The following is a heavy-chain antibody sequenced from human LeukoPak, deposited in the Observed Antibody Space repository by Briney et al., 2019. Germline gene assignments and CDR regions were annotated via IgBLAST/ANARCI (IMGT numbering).Heavy chain of an antibody. CDR3: ARRITGSGY. J-gene: IGHJ4*02. V-gene: IGHV3-48*04. Sequence: GGSLRLSCAASGFTFSSYSMNWVRQAAGKGLEWVSYISSSSSTIYYADSVKGRFTISRDNAKNSLYLQMNSLRAEDTAVYYCARRITGSGYWGQGTLVTVSS. D-gene: IGHD1-20*01. CDR1: GFTFSSYS. CDR2: ISSSSSTI.